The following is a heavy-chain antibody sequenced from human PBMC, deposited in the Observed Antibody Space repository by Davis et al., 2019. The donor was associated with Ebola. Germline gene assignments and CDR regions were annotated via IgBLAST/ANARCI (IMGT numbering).Heavy chain of an antibody. V-gene: IGHV1-8*01. J-gene: IGHJ6*02. D-gene: IGHD1-26*01. CDR2: MNPNSGNT. CDR1: GYTFTSYD. Sequence: AASVKVSCKASGYTFTSYDISWVRQATGQGLEWMGWMNPNSGNTGYAQKFQGRVTMTRNTSISTAYMELSSLRSEDTAVYYCASFRVVGATGPGDYYYGMDVWGQGTTVTVSS. CDR3: ASFRVVGATGPGDYYYGMDV.